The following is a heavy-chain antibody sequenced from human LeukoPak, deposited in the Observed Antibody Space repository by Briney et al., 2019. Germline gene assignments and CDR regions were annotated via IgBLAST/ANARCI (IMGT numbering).Heavy chain of an antibody. CDR1: GYTFTSYA. D-gene: IGHD2-2*01. J-gene: IGHJ6*02. V-gene: IGHV7-4-1*02. Sequence: GASVKVSCKASGYTFTSYAMNWVRQAPGQGLEWMGWINTNTGNPTYAQGFTGRFVFSLDTSVSTAYLQISSLKAEDTAVYYSARVRQGYCSSTSCYLDYYYYYGMDVWGQGTTVTVSS. CDR2: INTNTGNP. CDR3: ARVRQGYCSSTSCYLDYYYYYGMDV.